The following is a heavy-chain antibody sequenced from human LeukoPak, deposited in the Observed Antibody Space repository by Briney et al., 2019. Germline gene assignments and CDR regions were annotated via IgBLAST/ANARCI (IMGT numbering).Heavy chain of an antibody. Sequence: GGSLRLSCVVSGFTFNSCWMNWVRQAPGKGLEWVAVISYDGSNKYYADSVKGRFTISRDNSKNTLYLQMNSLRAEDTAVYYCACHTETWGQGTPVTVSS. V-gene: IGHV3-30-3*01. J-gene: IGHJ5*02. CDR3: ACHTET. CDR2: ISYDGSNK. D-gene: IGHD1-14*01. CDR1: GFTFNSCW.